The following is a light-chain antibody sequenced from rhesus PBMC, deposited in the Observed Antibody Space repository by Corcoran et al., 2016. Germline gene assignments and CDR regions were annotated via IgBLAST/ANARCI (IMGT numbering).Light chain of an antibody. V-gene: IGKV1-69*01. CDR3: QQHDLSPPT. Sequence: DIQMTQSPSSLSASVGDRVTITCRASQGINNWLAWYQQKPGKAPQPLIYRASNLQPGVPSRFRGSASGTDFTPPISSLQPDDVATYYCQQHDLSPPTFGGGTRVEIK. J-gene: IGKJ4*01. CDR1: QGINNW. CDR2: RAS.